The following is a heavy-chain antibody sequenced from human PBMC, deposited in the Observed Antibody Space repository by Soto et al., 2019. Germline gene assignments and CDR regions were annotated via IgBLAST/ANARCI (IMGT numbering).Heavy chain of an antibody. CDR3: ARVKRRLQEPRGFVDY. D-gene: IGHD2-21*01. V-gene: IGHV4-61*01. CDR1: EGSIISSSYY. Sequence: TIPVTYTVSEGSIISSSYYWSWIRQPPGKGLEWIGYIYYSGSTNYNPSLKSRVTISVDTSKNQFSLKLSSVTAADTAVYYCARVKRRLQEPRGFVDYWGQGTLVTVSS. J-gene: IGHJ4*02. CDR2: IYYSGST.